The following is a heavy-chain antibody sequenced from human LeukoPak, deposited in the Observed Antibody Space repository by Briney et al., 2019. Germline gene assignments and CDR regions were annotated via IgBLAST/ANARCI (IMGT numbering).Heavy chain of an antibody. CDR3: TISNNTLYSILCYYFY. CDR1: GYTFSNYS. D-gene: IGHD3-10*01. Sequence: GGSLRLSCAASGYTFSNYSMNWVRQAPGKGVEWVSSISSSSSYIYYADSVKGRFTISRDNAKNSLYLKKNSLRAEDTGVYYSTISNNTLYSILCYYFYCGQGTLVTVSS. V-gene: IGHV3-21*01. CDR2: ISSSSSYI. J-gene: IGHJ4*02.